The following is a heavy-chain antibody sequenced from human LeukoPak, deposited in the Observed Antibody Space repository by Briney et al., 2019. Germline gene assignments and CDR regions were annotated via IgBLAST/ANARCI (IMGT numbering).Heavy chain of an antibody. D-gene: IGHD2-2*01. CDR2: INPNSGGT. V-gene: IGHV1-2*02. J-gene: IGHJ4*02. Sequence: ASVKVSCKASGYTFTGYYLHWVRQAPGQGLEWMGWINPNSGGTNYAQKFQGRVTMTRDTSISTAYMELSGLRSDDTAVYYCARGLWDIVVIPATMSQEGGIFDYWGQGTLVTVSS. CDR1: GYTFTGYY. CDR3: ARGLWDIVVIPATMSQEGGIFDY.